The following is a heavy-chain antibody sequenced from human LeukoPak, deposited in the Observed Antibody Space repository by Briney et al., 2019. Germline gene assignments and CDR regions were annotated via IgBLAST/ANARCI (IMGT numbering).Heavy chain of an antibody. J-gene: IGHJ6*03. CDR1: GGSISSYH. CDR2: IYNRGTT. D-gene: IGHD5-18*01. Sequence: SETLSLTCSVSGGSISSYHWSWIRLPPGKGLEWIAHIYNRGTTDYNPSLKSRVTISVDTPKNQFSLKLSSVTAADTAVYYCARDRYGYPTAYYMDVWGKGTTVTVSS. CDR3: ARDRYGYPTAYYMDV. V-gene: IGHV4-4*08.